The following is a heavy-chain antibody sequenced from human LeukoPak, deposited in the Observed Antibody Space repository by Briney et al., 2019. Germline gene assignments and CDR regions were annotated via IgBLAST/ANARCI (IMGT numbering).Heavy chain of an antibody. CDR1: GGSMNSYY. CDR3: ARYDYGDCWFDP. J-gene: IGHJ5*02. V-gene: IGHV4-59*01. Sequence: PLETLSLTCTVSGGSMNSYYWSWIRQAPGKGLEWIGYISDSGSTNYNPSLGSRVTISVDTSKNQFSLKLTSVTAADTALYYCARYDYGDCWFDPWGQGTLVTVSS. D-gene: IGHD4-17*01. CDR2: ISDSGST.